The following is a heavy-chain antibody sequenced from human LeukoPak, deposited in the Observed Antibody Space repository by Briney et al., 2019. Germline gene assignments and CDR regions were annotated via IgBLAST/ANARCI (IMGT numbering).Heavy chain of an antibody. CDR2: INPNSGGT. CDR1: GYTFTVYY. D-gene: IGHD6-25*01. CDR3: ARGLRGCPLDY. J-gene: IGHJ4*02. Sequence: ASVKVSCKASGYTFTVYYMHWVRQAPGQGIEWMGWINPNSGGTNYTQKFQGRVTMTRDTSITTAYMELSRLRSDDTAVYYCARGLRGCPLDYWGQGTLVTVPS. V-gene: IGHV1-2*02.